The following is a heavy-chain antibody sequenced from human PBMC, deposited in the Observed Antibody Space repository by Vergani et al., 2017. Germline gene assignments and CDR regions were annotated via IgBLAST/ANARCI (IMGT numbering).Heavy chain of an antibody. D-gene: IGHD2-15*01. CDR3: ASYRSGYCSGGSCYSIGYFDY. CDR1: GGSISSSSYY. J-gene: IGHJ4*02. V-gene: IGHV4-39*07. CDR2: IYYSGST. Sequence: QVQLQESGPGLVKPSETLSLTCTVSGGSISSSSYYWGWIRQPPGKGLEWIGSIYYSGSTYYNPSLKSRVTISVDTSKNQFSLKLSSVTAADTAVYYCASYRSGYCSGGSCYSIGYFDYWGQGTLVTVSS.